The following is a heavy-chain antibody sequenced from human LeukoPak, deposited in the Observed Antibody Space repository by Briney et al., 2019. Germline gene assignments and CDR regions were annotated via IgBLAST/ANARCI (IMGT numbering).Heavy chain of an antibody. CDR3: AREGCRSTSCHINGWFDP. Sequence: SETLSLTCTVSGGSISSYYWSWIRQPAGKGLEWIGRIYTSGSTNYNPSLKSRVTMTVDTSKNQFSLKLGAVTAADTAVYYCAREGCRSTSCHINGWFDPWGQGTLVTASS. CDR2: IYTSGST. CDR1: GGSISSYY. J-gene: IGHJ5*02. V-gene: IGHV4-4*07. D-gene: IGHD2-2*01.